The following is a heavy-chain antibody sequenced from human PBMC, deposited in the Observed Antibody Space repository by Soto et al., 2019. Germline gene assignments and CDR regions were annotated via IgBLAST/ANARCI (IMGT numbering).Heavy chain of an antibody. J-gene: IGHJ6*01. V-gene: IGHV4-34*01. CDR2: INHSGST. Sequence: SETLSLTCAVYGGSFSGYYWSWIRQPPGKGLEWIGEINHSGSTNYNPSLKSRVTISVDTSKNQFSLKLSSLTAVDTAVYYFARGPSLSYYGDYDYYYGVDVWGQGTTVTVSS. CDR3: ARGPSLSYYGDYDYYYGVDV. CDR1: GGSFSGYY. D-gene: IGHD4-17*01.